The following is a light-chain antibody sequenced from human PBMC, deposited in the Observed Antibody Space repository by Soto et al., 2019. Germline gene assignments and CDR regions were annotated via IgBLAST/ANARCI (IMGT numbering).Light chain of an antibody. CDR3: QHSYSTPPLT. Sequence: DIQMTQSPSSLSVSVGDTVTITCRASQRISTFLNWYQQKPGKAPNLLIYAASSLQSGVPSRFSGNGSGKDFTLTISSLQPEDFPTYYCQHSYSTPPLTFGGGTKVEIK. J-gene: IGKJ4*02. CDR2: AAS. V-gene: IGKV1-39*01. CDR1: QRISTF.